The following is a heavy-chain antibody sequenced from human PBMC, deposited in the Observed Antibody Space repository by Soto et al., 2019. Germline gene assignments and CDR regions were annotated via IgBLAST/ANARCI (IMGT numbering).Heavy chain of an antibody. CDR1: GGSISSYY. J-gene: IGHJ5*02. V-gene: IGHV4-59*01. Sequence: SETLSLTCTVSGGSISSYYWSWIRQPPGKGLEWIGYIYYSGSTNYNPSLKSRVTISVDTSKNQFSLKLSSVTAADTAVYYCAREGSRDIVVVDNWFDPWGQGTLVTVSS. CDR3: AREGSRDIVVVDNWFDP. D-gene: IGHD2-15*01. CDR2: IYYSGST.